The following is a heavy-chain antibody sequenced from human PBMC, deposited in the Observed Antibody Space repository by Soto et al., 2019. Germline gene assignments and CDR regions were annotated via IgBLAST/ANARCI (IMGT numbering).Heavy chain of an antibody. D-gene: IGHD1-1*01. V-gene: IGHV3-74*01. CDR2: IKSDGSST. CDR1: GFTFSNYW. CDR3: KTGTTNGSDI. Sequence: EVQLVESGGGVVQPGGSLRLSCAASGFTFSNYWMHWVRQAPGKGLVWVSRIKSDGSSTSYADSVKGRFTISRDNAKNTLYLQMNSLRAEDTAVYYCKTGTTNGSDIWGQGTMVTVSS. J-gene: IGHJ3*02.